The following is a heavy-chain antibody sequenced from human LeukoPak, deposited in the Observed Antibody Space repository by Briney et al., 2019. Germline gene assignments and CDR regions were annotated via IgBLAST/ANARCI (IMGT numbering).Heavy chain of an antibody. CDR2: INHSGST. CDR1: GGSFSGYY. V-gene: IGHV4-34*01. Sequence: SETLSLTCAVYGGSFSGYYWSWIRQPPGKGLEWIGEINHSGSTNYNPSLKSRVTISVDTSKNQFSLKLSSVTAADTAVYYCARVPLIGLVRGDGFDIWGQGTMVTVSS. CDR3: ARVPLIGLVRGDGFDI. D-gene: IGHD1-26*01. J-gene: IGHJ3*02.